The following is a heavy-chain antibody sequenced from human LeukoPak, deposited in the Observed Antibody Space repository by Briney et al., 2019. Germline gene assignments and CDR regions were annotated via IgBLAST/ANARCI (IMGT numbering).Heavy chain of an antibody. D-gene: IGHD3-10*01. CDR3: ASGDYYGSGSYSY. Sequence: SETLSLTCTVSGGSLSSYYWSWIRQPPGKGLEWIGYIYYSGSTNYNPSLTSRVTISVDTSKNQFSLKLSSVTAADTAVYYCASGDYYGSGSYSYWGQGTLVTVSS. CDR1: GGSLSSYY. J-gene: IGHJ4*02. V-gene: IGHV4-59*01. CDR2: IYYSGST.